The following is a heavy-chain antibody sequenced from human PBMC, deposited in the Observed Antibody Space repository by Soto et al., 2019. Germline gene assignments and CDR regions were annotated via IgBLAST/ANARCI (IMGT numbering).Heavy chain of an antibody. CDR1: GASIRSSAY. Sequence: SETLSLTCTVSGASIRSSAYWGWIRQPPGKGLEWIGSIYSIGNTYYNPSLKSGVTISADTSKNQFSLNLISVTAADTAVYYCRRSSRYSTDVWGQGITVTVS. D-gene: IGHD6-19*01. CDR3: RRSSRYSTDV. J-gene: IGHJ6*02. CDR2: IYSIGNT. V-gene: IGHV4-39*01.